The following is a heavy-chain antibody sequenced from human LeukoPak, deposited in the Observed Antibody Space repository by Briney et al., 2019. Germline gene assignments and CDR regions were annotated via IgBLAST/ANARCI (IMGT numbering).Heavy chain of an antibody. J-gene: IGHJ4*02. CDR1: GGSISSDNW. CDR3: ARAPSGWYGFDC. CDR2: IYYSGNT. V-gene: IGHV4-4*02. D-gene: IGHD6-19*01. Sequence: SETLSLTCAVSGGSISSDNWWSWARQPPGKGLEWIGEIYYSGNTDYNPSLKSRVSISVDKSKSQFSLNLNSVTAADTAVYYCARAPSGWYGFDCWGQGALVTVSS.